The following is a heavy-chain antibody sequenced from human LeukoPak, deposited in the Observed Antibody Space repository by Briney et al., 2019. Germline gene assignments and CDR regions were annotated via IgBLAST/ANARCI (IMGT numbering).Heavy chain of an antibody. J-gene: IGHJ4*02. Sequence: GGSLRLSCAASGVTLRNYAMTWLRQAPGKGLQWVSVISGDGESTYYADSVRGRFTISRDDSKNTMYLQMNNVRAEDTAIYYCVKDRDCSSTGCYVFANWGQGTLVTVSS. CDR1: GVTLRNYA. CDR3: VKDRDCSSTGCYVFAN. D-gene: IGHD2-2*01. V-gene: IGHV3-23*01. CDR2: ISGDGEST.